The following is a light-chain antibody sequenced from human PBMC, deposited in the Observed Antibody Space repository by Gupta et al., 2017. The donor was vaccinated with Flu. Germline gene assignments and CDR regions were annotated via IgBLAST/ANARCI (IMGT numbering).Light chain of an antibody. CDR3: QQTNDLFPLT. CDR2: AAS. Sequence: SSVSASVGDRVTITCRASQDISNWLAWYQQKPGKAPKLLIHAASSWQSGVPSRFSGSGSGTDFTLTISSLQPEDVAPYYCQQTNDLFPLTFGGGTKVEIK. CDR1: QDISNW. V-gene: IGKV1-12*01. J-gene: IGKJ4*01.